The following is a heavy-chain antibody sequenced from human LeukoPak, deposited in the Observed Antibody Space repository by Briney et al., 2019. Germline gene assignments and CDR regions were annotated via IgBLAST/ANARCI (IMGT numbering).Heavy chain of an antibody. V-gene: IGHV4-39*07. J-gene: IGHJ6*03. CDR2: IFYSGST. CDR1: GGSISTSNYY. Sequence: SETLSLTCTVSGGSISTSNYYWGWIRQPPGKGLEWIGNIFYSGSTYYSPSLKSRVTISVDTSKNQFSLKLSSVTAADTAVYYCARGTSITMIDYKPQDYYYYMDVWGKGTTVTVSS. D-gene: IGHD3-22*01. CDR3: ARGTSITMIDYKPQDYYYYMDV.